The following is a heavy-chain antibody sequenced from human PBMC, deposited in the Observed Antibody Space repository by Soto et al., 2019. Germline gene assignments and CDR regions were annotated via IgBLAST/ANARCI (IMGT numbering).Heavy chain of an antibody. V-gene: IGHV6-1*01. Sequence: SQTLSLTCAISVDIVSSNSAAWNCIRQSPSRGLEWLGRTYYRSKWYNDYAVSVKSRITINPDTSKNQFSLQLNSVTPEDTAVYYCARDRDYGDFHYFDYWGQGTLVTVSS. CDR1: VDIVSSNSAA. D-gene: IGHD4-17*01. CDR3: ARDRDYGDFHYFDY. J-gene: IGHJ4*02. CDR2: TYYRSKWYN.